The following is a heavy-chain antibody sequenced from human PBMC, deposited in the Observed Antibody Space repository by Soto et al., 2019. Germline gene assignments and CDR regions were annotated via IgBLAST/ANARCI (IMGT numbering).Heavy chain of an antibody. CDR2: IISSSSYT. V-gene: IGHV3-11*06. Sequence: XGSLRLSCAASGFTFSDYYMSWIRQAPGKGLEWVSYIISSSSYTNYADSVKGRFTISRDNAKNSLYLQMNSLRAEDTAVYYCARVVGATRLDYWGQGTLVTVSS. D-gene: IGHD1-26*01. J-gene: IGHJ4*02. CDR3: ARVVGATRLDY. CDR1: GFTFSDYY.